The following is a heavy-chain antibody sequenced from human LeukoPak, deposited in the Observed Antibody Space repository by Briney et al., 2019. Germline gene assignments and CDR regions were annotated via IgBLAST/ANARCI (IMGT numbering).Heavy chain of an antibody. D-gene: IGHD6-13*01. CDR1: GITVSTTY. V-gene: IGHV3-53*01. J-gene: IGHJ4*02. Sequence: GGSLRLSCAASGITVSTTYMTWVRQSPGKGLEWVSVIYSGGSTFYADSVKGRFTISRDNSKDTLYLQMNSLRVEDTAVYYCARTAYSSSWNFDYWGQGTLVTVSS. CDR3: ARTAYSSSWNFDY. CDR2: IYSGGST.